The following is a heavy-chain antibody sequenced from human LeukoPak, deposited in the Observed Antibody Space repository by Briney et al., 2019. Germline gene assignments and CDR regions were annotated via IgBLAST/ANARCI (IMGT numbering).Heavy chain of an antibody. D-gene: IGHD3-10*01. CDR1: GGSISSGGYS. CDR3: ARAGGGLLWFGELSADNWFDP. V-gene: IGHV4-30-2*01. Sequence: SQTLSLTCAVSGGSISSGGYSWSWIRQPPGKGLEWIGYIYHSGSTYYNPSLKSRVTISVDRSKNQSSLKLSSVTAADTAVYYCARAGGGLLWFGELSADNWFDPWGQGTLVTVSS. CDR2: IYHSGST. J-gene: IGHJ5*02.